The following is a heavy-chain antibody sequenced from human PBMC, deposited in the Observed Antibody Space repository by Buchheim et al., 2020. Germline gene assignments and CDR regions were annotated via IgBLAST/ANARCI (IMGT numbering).Heavy chain of an antibody. CDR1: GGSISSYY. CDR3: ARAPGAVHGSGSYFGY. D-gene: IGHD3-10*01. CDR2: IYYNGST. Sequence: QVQLQESGPGLVKPSETLSLTCTVSGGSISSYYWSWIRQHPGKGLEWIGYIYYNGSTYYNPSLKSRVTISVDTSKNQFSLKLSSVTAADTAVYYCARAPGAVHGSGSYFGYWGQGTL. V-gene: IGHV4-59*06. J-gene: IGHJ4*02.